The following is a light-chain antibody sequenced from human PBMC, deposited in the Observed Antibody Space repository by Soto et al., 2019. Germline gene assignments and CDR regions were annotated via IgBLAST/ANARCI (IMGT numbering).Light chain of an antibody. CDR1: QSVSSSY. J-gene: IGKJ2*01. Sequence: EIVLTQSPGTLSLSPGEAATLACRACQSVSSSYLAWYQQKPGQAPRLLIYGASSRATGIADRFSGSGSGTDFTLTISRLEPEDFAVYDCQQYSSSYDTSLYTFGQGTKVDIK. CDR2: GAS. CDR3: QQYSSSYDTSLYT. V-gene: IGKV3-20*01.